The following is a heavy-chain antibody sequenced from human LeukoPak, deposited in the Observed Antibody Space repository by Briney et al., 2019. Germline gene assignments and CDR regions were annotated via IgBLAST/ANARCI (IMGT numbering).Heavy chain of an antibody. J-gene: IGHJ3*02. CDR3: ARSGKKDAFDI. CDR2: VHYSGTT. CDR1: DGSITNYD. D-gene: IGHD3-10*01. V-gene: IGHV4-59*01. Sequence: PSETLSLTCTVSDGSITNYDWSWVRQPPGKGLEFIGHVHYSGTTNYNPSLRSRVTISIDTSKKHFFLKLKSVTAADTAVYYCARSGKKDAFDIWGQGTMVTVSS.